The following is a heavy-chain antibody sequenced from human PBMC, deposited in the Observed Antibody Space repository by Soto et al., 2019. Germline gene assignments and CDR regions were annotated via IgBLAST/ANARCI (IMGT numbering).Heavy chain of an antibody. CDR2: INTDGSGT. CDR1: GVTCGGVG. CDR3: EKGALQELIRPPVHY. V-gene: IGHV3-74*01. J-gene: IGHJ4*02. D-gene: IGHD3-10*01. Sequence: PWLSIRLRWTAVGVTCGGVGGRWVSKAPGKGLVWVSRINTDGSGTTYADSVKGRFTSYRDNSKNTLYLQMNSLRGEDTAVYYCEKGALQELIRPPVHYWGQGPLVTVPQ.